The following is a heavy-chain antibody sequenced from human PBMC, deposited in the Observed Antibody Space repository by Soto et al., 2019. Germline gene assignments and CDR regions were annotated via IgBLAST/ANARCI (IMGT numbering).Heavy chain of an antibody. CDR2: MNPNSGNT. J-gene: IGHJ4*02. D-gene: IGHD2-15*01. Sequence: QVQLVQSGAEVKKPGPSVKVSCKASGYTLTSYDITGVRQATGQGLEWMGWMNPNSGNTAFAQKFQGRVTMTRSTSITTAYMELSSLSSEDTAGYYCAREVAGKFDYRGQGTLVTVSS. V-gene: IGHV1-8*01. CDR3: AREVAGKFDY. CDR1: GYTLTSYD.